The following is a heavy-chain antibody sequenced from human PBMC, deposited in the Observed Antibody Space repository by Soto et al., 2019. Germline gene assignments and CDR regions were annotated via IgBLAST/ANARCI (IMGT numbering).Heavy chain of an antibody. CDR1: GFTFSSYA. CDR2: ISYDGRNK. V-gene: IGHV3-30-3*01. Sequence: QVQLVESGGGVVQPGRSLRLSCAASGFTFSSYAMHWVRQAPGKGLEWVAVISYDGRNKYYADSVKGRFTISRDNSKNTLYLQMNSLRAEDTAVYYCARDLTGTTDYWGQGTLVTVSS. CDR3: ARDLTGTTDY. J-gene: IGHJ4*02. D-gene: IGHD1-7*01.